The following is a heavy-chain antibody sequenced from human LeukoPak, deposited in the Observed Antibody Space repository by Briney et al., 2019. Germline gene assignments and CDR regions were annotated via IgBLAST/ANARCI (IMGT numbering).Heavy chain of an antibody. CDR2: IYYGGST. CDR3: AKLVVVPAATDY. J-gene: IGHJ4*02. D-gene: IGHD2-2*01. CDR1: GGSISSSSYY. Sequence: SETLSLTCSVSGGSISSSSYYWGWIRQPPGKGLEWIGSIYYGGSTYYNPSLKSRVTISVDTSKNQFSLKLSSVTAADTAVYYCAKLVVVPAATDYWGQGTLVTVSS. V-gene: IGHV4-39*01.